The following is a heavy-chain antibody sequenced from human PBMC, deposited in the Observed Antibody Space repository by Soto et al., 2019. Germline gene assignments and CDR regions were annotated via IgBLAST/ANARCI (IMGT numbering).Heavy chain of an antibody. CDR2: ISYDGSNK. V-gene: IGHV3-30*03. CDR3: VAGQYFFYY. J-gene: IGHJ4*02. CDR1: GFSFSSYG. Sequence: GGSLRLSCAASGFSFSSYGMQWVRQAPGKGLEWVAVISYDGSNKYYADSVKDRFTISRDNSKKTLYLQMNSLRADDTAVYYCVAGQYFFYYCGQGTLVTVSS. D-gene: IGHD6-19*01.